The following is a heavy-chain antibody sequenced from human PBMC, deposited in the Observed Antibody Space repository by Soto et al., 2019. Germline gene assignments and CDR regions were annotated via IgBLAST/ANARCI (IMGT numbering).Heavy chain of an antibody. CDR1: GFTFSSYS. J-gene: IGHJ6*02. CDR3: ARDPDWAVAGFDYYYGMDV. Sequence: PGGSLRLSCAASGFTFSSYSMNWVRQAPGKGLEWVSSISSSSSYLYYADSVKGRFTISRDNAKNSLYLQMNSLRAEDTAAYYCARDPDWAVAGFDYYYGMDVWGQGTTVTVSS. D-gene: IGHD6-19*01. CDR2: ISSSSSYL. V-gene: IGHV3-21*01.